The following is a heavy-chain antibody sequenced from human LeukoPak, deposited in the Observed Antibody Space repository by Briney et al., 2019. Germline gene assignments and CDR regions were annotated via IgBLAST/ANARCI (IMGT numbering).Heavy chain of an antibody. V-gene: IGHV4-61*09. Sequence: SQTLSLTCTVSGGSISSGSYYWSWIRQPAGKGLEWIGYIYYSGSTNYNPSLKSRVTISVDTSKNQFSLKLSSVTAADTAVYYCARGTVAAAGISDPPELSENWGQGTLVTVSS. CDR1: GGSISSGSYY. J-gene: IGHJ4*02. CDR3: ARGTVAAAGISDPPELSEN. D-gene: IGHD6-13*01. CDR2: IYYSGST.